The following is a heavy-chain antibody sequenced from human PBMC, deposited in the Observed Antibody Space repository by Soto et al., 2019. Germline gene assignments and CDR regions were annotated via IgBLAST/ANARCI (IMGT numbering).Heavy chain of an antibody. D-gene: IGHD3-10*01. Sequence: QVQLLQSGAEVRNSGSSVKVSCKASGGTFSTYGFHWVRQAPGQGLEWMGGIIPLFGTASNAQNFQDRVTISADKSTSTAYMELRSLRSDDTAIYYCAVTTMVLSHAFDIWGQGTMVTVSS. J-gene: IGHJ3*02. V-gene: IGHV1-69*14. CDR3: AVTTMVLSHAFDI. CDR2: IIPLFGTA. CDR1: GGTFSTYG.